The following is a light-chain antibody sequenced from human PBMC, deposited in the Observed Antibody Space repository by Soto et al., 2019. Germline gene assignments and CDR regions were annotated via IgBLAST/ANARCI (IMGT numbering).Light chain of an antibody. CDR3: LKYNSAPLT. J-gene: IGKJ1*01. Sequence: DIQMTQSPSSLSASVGDRVTITCRASQGISTYLAWYQQKPGKVPKLLIYAASTLQSGVPSRFSGSGSGTDFTLTISSLQPEDVANYYCLKYNSAPLTFGQGTKVEI. V-gene: IGKV1-27*01. CDR1: QGISTY. CDR2: AAS.